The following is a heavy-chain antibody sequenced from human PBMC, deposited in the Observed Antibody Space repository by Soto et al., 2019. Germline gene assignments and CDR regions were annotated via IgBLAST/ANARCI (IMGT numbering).Heavy chain of an antibody. D-gene: IGHD3-9*01. V-gene: IGHV1-8*01. CDR1: GDTFPSYD. CDR2: MNPNSGNT. J-gene: IGHJ4*02. Sequence: SVKVSCNASGDTFPSYDINWVRQATGQGLEWMGWMNPNSGNTGYAQKFQGRATMTMNTSISTAYMELSSLRSEDTDVYYCASTTSPKSLRDVDWNLDYWGQGTLITVSS. CDR3: ASTTSPKSLRDVDWNLDY.